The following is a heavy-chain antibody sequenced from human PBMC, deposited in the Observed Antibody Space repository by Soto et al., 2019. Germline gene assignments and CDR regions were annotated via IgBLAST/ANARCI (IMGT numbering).Heavy chain of an antibody. CDR2: ISYDGSNK. Sequence: QVQLVESGGGVVQPGRSLRLSCAASGFTFSNYGMHWVRQAPGKGLEWVAVISYDGSNKYYADSVKGRFTISRDNSKNTLYLQMNSLRAEDTAVYYCAKALLRSFDWSPFDYWGQGTLVTVSS. D-gene: IGHD3-9*01. V-gene: IGHV3-30*18. CDR1: GFTFSNYG. CDR3: AKALLRSFDWSPFDY. J-gene: IGHJ4*02.